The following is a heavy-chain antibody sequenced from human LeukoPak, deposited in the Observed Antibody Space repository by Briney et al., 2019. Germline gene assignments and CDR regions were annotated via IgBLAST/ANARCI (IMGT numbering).Heavy chain of an antibody. CDR2: INPNSGGT. CDR1: GYTFTGYY. Sequence: ASVKVSCKASGYTFTGYYMHWVRQAPGQGLEWMGWINPNSGGTNYAQKFQGRVTMTRDTSISTAYMELSRLRSDDTAVYYCARGRGYYYDSSGYYFWGQGTLVTVSP. V-gene: IGHV1-2*02. D-gene: IGHD3-22*01. CDR3: ARGRGYYYDSSGYYF. J-gene: IGHJ4*02.